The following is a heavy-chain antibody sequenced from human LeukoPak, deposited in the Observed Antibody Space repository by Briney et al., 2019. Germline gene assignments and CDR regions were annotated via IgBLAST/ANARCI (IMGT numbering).Heavy chain of an antibody. CDR1: GFTFSSYA. CDR3: ARVGDHFHWFLDL. Sequence: TGGSLRLSCAGSGFTFSSYAMSWVRQAPGKGLEWVSAISDTGATTYDADSVKGRFTISRDSSRSTLYLQMNSLKAEDTAIYYCARVGDHFHWFLDLWGRGTLVAVSS. V-gene: IGHV3-23*01. D-gene: IGHD2-21*01. CDR2: ISDTGATT. J-gene: IGHJ2*01.